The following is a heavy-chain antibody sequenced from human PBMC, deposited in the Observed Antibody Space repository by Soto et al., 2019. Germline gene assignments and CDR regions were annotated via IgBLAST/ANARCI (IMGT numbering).Heavy chain of an antibody. J-gene: IGHJ4*02. Sequence: QVQLVESGGGVVQPGRSLRLSCAASGFTFSSYAMHWVRQAPGKGLEWVAVISYDGSNKYYADSVKGRFTISRDNSKNTLYRQMNSLRAEDTAVYYCARASLGELSLYYFDYWGQGTLVTVSS. CDR3: ARASLGELSLYYFDY. D-gene: IGHD3-16*02. CDR1: GFTFSSYA. CDR2: ISYDGSNK. V-gene: IGHV3-30-3*01.